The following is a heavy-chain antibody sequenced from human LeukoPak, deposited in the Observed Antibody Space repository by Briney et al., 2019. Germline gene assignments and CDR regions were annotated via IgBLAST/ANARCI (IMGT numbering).Heavy chain of an antibody. CDR1: GFTFSSYA. V-gene: IGHV3-30-3*01. CDR2: ISYDGSNK. CDR3: ARESSPRGRNDY. D-gene: IGHD2-2*01. Sequence: GGSLRLSCAASGFTFSSYAMHWVRQAPGKGLEWVAVISYDGSNKYYADSVKGRFTISRDNSKNTLYLQMNSLRAEDTAVYYCARESSPRGRNDYWGQGTLVTVSS. J-gene: IGHJ4*02.